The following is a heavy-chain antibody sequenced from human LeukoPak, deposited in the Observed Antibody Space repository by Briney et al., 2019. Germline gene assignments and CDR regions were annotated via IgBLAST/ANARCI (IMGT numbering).Heavy chain of an antibody. J-gene: IGHJ3*02. V-gene: IGHV3-48*01. CDR3: AREQWLIVGDAFDI. Sequence: GGSLGLFCAASGFTFSSYCMNWVREAPGKGLEWVSYISSSSRTIYYADSVKGRFTISRDNAKNSLYLQMNSLRAEDTAVYYCAREQWLIVGDAFDIWGQGTMVTVSS. CDR1: GFTFSSYC. D-gene: IGHD1-26*01. CDR2: ISSSSRTI.